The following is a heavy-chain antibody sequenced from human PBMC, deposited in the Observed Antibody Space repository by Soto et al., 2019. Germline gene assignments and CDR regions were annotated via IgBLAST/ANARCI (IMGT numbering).Heavy chain of an antibody. Sequence: SETLSLTCSVSGGSITRGPSSWNWVRQPPGKGLEWIAYISHSGSTYYNPSLKGRVTVSVDRSKNQFSLNLRLVTAADTAVYYCARLRIATNNYKWFDPWGQGTLVTVSS. V-gene: IGHV4-30-2*01. D-gene: IGHD2-21*01. J-gene: IGHJ5*02. CDR2: ISHSGST. CDR1: GGSITRGPSS. CDR3: ARLRIATNNYKWFDP.